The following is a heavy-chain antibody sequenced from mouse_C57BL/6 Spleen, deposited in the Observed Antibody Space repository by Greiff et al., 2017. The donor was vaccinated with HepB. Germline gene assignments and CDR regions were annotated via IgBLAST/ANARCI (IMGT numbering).Heavy chain of an antibody. D-gene: IGHD3-1*01. CDR3: ARRGGYGAMDY. J-gene: IGHJ4*01. CDR1: GYTFTSYW. V-gene: IGHV1-59*01. CDR2: IDPSDSYT. Sequence: QVQLQQPGAELVRPGTSVKLSCKASGYTFTSYWMHWVKQRPGQGLEWIGVIDPSDSYTNYNQKFKGKATLTVDTSSSTAYMQLSSLTSEDSAVYYCARRGGYGAMDYWGQGTSVTVSS.